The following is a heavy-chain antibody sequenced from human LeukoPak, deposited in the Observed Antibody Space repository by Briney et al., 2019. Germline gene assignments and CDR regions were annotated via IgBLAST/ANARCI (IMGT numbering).Heavy chain of an antibody. D-gene: IGHD4-17*01. CDR2: IFYSGST. V-gene: IGHV4-59*01. CDR1: GGSISSYY. Sequence: SETLSLACTVSGGSISSYYWSWIRQPPGKGLEWIGYIFYSGSTNYNPSLKSRVTISVDTSKNQFSLKLSSVTAADTAVYYCARDLRLRSEGHRIWYFDLWGRGTLVTVSS. J-gene: IGHJ2*01. CDR3: ARDLRLRSEGHRIWYFDL.